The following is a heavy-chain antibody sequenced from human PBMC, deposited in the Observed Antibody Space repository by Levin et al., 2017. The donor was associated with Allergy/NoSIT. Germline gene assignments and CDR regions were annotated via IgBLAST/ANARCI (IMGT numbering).Heavy chain of an antibody. V-gene: IGHV3-74*01. CDR1: GFTFSTHW. CDR3: TKEEGRYYSDTNGPYYYGMDV. D-gene: IGHD3-22*01. J-gene: IGHJ6*02. CDR2: INSDGSDT. Sequence: GGSLRLSCAASGFTFSTHWMHWVRQAPGKGLVWVSRINSDGSDTSYADSVKGRFTISRDNAKNTLYLQMNSLRAEDTAVYYCTKEEGRYYSDTNGPYYYGMDVWGQGTTVTVSS.